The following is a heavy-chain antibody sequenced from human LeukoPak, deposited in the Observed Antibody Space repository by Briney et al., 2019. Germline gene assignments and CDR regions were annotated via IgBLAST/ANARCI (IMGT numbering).Heavy chain of an antibody. J-gene: IGHJ5*02. CDR3: ARGQIVVVPAAISHWFDP. CDR2: IYYSGST. V-gene: IGHV4-31*03. D-gene: IGHD2-2*01. Sequence: SQTLSLTCTVSGGSISSGSYYWSWIRQHPGKGLEWIGYIYYSGSTYYNPSLKSRVTISVDTSKNQFSLKLSSVTAADTAVYYCARGQIVVVPAAISHWFDPWGQGTLVTVSS. CDR1: GGSISSGSYY.